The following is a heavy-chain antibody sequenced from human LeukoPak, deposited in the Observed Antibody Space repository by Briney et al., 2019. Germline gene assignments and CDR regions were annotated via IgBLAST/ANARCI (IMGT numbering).Heavy chain of an antibody. Sequence: SQTLSLTCTVSGGSISSSSYYWGWIRQPPGKGLEWIGSIYYSGSTYYNPSLKSRVTISVDTSKNQFSLKLSSVTAADTAVYYCAKEVTAVNMIVVDHFDYWGQGTVVTVSS. CDR3: AKEVTAVNMIVVDHFDY. CDR2: IYYSGST. V-gene: IGHV4-39*02. J-gene: IGHJ4*02. CDR1: GGSISSSSYY. D-gene: IGHD3-22*01.